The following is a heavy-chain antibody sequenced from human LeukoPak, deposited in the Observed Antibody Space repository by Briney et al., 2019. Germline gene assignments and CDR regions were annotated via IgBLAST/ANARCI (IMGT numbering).Heavy chain of an antibody. CDR2: IAHSGST. Sequence: KPSETLSLTCTVYGGSLRPYYWNWIRQSPGKGLEWIGEIAHSGSTNYNASLKSRDTIAIDTSTDQVSLKLTSMTAADTGVYYCARDLMRTYYSDSRSYAQGPVDPWGQGTLVTASS. CDR3: ARDLMRTYYSDSRSYAQGPVDP. D-gene: IGHD3-10*01. CDR1: GGSLRPYY. V-gene: IGHV4-34*01. J-gene: IGHJ5*02.